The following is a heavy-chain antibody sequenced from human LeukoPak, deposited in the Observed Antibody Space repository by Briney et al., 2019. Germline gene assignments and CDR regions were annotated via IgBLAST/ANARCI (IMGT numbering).Heavy chain of an antibody. Sequence: VGSLRLSCAASGFTFSSYSMVWVRQAPGKGLEWVSSISSGSNYIYYADSVKGRFTISRDNARTSLYLQMNSLGAEDTAVYYCARDKAQDSVYYGMDVWGQGTTVTVSS. CDR2: ISSGSNYI. CDR3: ARDKAQDSVYYGMDV. V-gene: IGHV3-21*06. CDR1: GFTFSSYS. J-gene: IGHJ6*02. D-gene: IGHD6-6*01.